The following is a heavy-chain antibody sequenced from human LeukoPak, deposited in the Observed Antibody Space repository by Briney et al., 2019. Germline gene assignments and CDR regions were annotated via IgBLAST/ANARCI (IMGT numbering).Heavy chain of an antibody. CDR1: GFTFNSYA. J-gene: IGHJ6*03. V-gene: IGHV3-23*01. CDR2: ISGNGGST. Sequence: GGSLRLSCAASGFTFNSYAISWVRQAPGEGLEWVSSISGNGGSTYYTDSVKGRFTISRDNSKNTLYLQMNSLRAEDTAAYYCAKDLRVIVVTYYMDVWGKGTTVTVSS. D-gene: IGHD2-2*01. CDR3: AKDLRVIVVTYYMDV.